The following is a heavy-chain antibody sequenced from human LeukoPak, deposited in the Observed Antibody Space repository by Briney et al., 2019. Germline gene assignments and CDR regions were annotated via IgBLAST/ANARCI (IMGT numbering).Heavy chain of an antibody. CDR2: MWSDGNRK. Sequence: GGSLRLSCEVSGFTLRSFGIHWVRQAPGKGLEWVAVMWSDGNRKYCADSVKGRFTISRDNAKNTVYLQMNSLRTQDTAMYYCAKDLFTGYSYGRPFDYWGQGTLVTVSS. D-gene: IGHD5-18*01. V-gene: IGHV3-30*02. J-gene: IGHJ4*02. CDR3: AKDLFTGYSYGRPFDY. CDR1: GFTLRSFG.